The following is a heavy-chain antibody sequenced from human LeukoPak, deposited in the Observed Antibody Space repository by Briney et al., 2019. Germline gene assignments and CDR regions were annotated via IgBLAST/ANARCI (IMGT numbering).Heavy chain of an antibody. J-gene: IGHJ4*02. D-gene: IGHD6-19*01. CDR2: IIPIFGTA. CDR1: GGTFSSYA. CDR3: AREGSSGWRPYYFDY. V-gene: IGHV1-69*13. Sequence: SVKVSCTASGGTFSSYAISWVRQAPGQGLEWMGGIIPIFGTANYAQKFQGRVTITADESTSTAYMELSSLRSEDTAVYYCAREGSSGWRPYYFDYWGQGTLVTVSS.